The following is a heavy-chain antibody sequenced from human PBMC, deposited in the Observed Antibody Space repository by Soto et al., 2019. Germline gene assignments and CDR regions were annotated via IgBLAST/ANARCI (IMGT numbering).Heavy chain of an antibody. Sequence: EVQLLQSGGGVVSPGGSLRLACATSGFTFNTYPMTWVRQAPGKGLEWVSSISSTAGRTSSYADSVKGRFAISRDFSDNTVYLQMNNLRVDDTAVYFCAKGVLSFHYGMEVWGQGTTVTVSS. CDR3: AKGVLSFHYGMEV. D-gene: IGHD3-10*01. J-gene: IGHJ6*02. CDR1: GFTFNTYP. CDR2: ISSTAGRTS. V-gene: IGHV3-23*01.